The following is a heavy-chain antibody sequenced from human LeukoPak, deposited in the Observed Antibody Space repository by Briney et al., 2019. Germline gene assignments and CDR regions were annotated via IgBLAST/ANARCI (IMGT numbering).Heavy chain of an antibody. D-gene: IGHD2/OR15-2a*01. CDR2: IYTSGST. J-gene: IGHJ3*02. Sequence: SETLSLTCSVSGGSLSGYYWSWIRQPAGKGLEWIGRIYTSGSTNYSPSPQSRVTMSVDTSKNQFSLKLSSVTAADTAVYYCARDRISAVADAFDIWGQGTMVTVSS. CDR3: ARDRISAVADAFDI. CDR1: GGSLSGYY. V-gene: IGHV4-4*07.